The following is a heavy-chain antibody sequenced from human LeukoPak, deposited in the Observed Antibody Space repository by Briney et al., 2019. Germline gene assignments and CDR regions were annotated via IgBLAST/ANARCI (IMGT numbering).Heavy chain of an antibody. CDR2: INPNSGGT. CDR1: GYTFTGYY. Sequence: ASVKVSCKASGYTFTGYYIHWVRQAPGQGLEWMGWINPNSGGTNYAQKFQGRVTMTRDTSISTAYMELSRLRSDDTAVYYCARGKDYYDSSGYYNYFDYWGQGTLVIVSS. CDR3: ARGKDYYDSSGYYNYFDY. J-gene: IGHJ4*02. D-gene: IGHD3-22*01. V-gene: IGHV1-2*02.